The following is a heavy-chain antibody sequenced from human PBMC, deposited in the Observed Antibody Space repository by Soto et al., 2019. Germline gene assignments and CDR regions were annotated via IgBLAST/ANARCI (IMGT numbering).Heavy chain of an antibody. Sequence: ASVKVSCKASGYTFTTYAMHWVRQAPGQRPEWMGWINVGNGNTKYSQNFQGRVTITRDTSASTAYMELSSLRFEDTAVYYCARQASTVTNNWFDPWGQGTLVTVS. CDR1: GYTFTTYA. CDR3: ARQASTVTNNWFDP. CDR2: INVGNGNT. J-gene: IGHJ5*02. D-gene: IGHD4-17*01. V-gene: IGHV1-3*01.